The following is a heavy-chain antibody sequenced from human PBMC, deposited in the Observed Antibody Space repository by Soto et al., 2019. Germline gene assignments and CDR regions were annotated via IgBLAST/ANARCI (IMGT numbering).Heavy chain of an antibody. J-gene: IGHJ4*02. CDR1: GGSICSSSYY. CDR3: ARHGHYDFWSGYGYWYFDY. Sequence: SETLSLTCTVSGGSICSSSYYWGWIRQPPGKGLEWIGSIYYSGSTYYNPSLKSRVTISVDTSKNQFSLKLSSVTAADTAVYYCARHGHYDFWSGYGYWYFDYWGQGTLVTVSS. D-gene: IGHD3-3*01. CDR2: IYYSGST. V-gene: IGHV4-39*01.